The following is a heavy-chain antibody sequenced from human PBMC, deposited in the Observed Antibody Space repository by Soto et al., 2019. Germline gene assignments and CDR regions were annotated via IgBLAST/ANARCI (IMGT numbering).Heavy chain of an antibody. CDR1: GLDVSRGGSY. V-gene: IGHV4-31*03. CDR3: ARRVVGARSQTDQ. J-gene: IGHJ4*02. CDR2: IYYTGET. D-gene: IGHD3-22*01. Sequence: QVQLQESGPSLVRPSQTLSLTCSVSGLDVSRGGSYWGWIRQLPGKGLEWIGYIYYTGETFFNPSVGSRLSISTDTSKNKFSLKLRSVTAADTAAYYCARRVVGARSQTDQWGQGTLVTVSS.